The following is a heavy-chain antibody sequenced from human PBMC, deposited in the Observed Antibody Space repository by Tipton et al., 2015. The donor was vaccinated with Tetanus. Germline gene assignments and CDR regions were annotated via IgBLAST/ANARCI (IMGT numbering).Heavy chain of an antibody. CDR2: ISYDGSNK. CDR3: AKDLKYYYGSGSYYNVRFFPGPNDY. D-gene: IGHD3-10*01. V-gene: IGHV3-30*18. CDR1: GFTFSSYG. Sequence: SLRLSCAASGFTFSSYGMHWVRQAPGKGLEWVAGISYDGSNKYYADSVKGRFTISRDNSKNTLYLQMNSLRAEDTAVYYCAKDLKYYYGSGSYYNVRFFPGPNDYWGQGTLVTVSS. J-gene: IGHJ4*02.